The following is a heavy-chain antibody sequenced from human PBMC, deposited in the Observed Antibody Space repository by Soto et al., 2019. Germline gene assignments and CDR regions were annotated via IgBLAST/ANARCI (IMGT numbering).Heavy chain of an antibody. CDR3: AGAVLWIDS. Sequence: EVQLVESGGALVQPGGSLRLSCAASGFSFSTYSMHWVRQSPGKGLEWVSYISSSGGTKYYTDSAQGRFIISRDNARNSLFLQMNSLRAEDTAVYFCAGAVLWIDSWGQGTLVTVSS. CDR1: GFSFSTYS. J-gene: IGHJ4*02. CDR2: ISSSGGTK. D-gene: IGHD2-21*01. V-gene: IGHV3-48*04.